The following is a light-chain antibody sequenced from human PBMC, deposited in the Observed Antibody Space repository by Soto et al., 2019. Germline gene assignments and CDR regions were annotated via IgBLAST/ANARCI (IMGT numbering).Light chain of an antibody. CDR2: RND. V-gene: IGLV1-47*01. Sequence: QSVLTQPPSASGTPGQRVTISCSGTSSNIGYNYVYWYQQLPGTAPKLLIYRNDQRPSGVPDRFSGSKSGTSASLAISGLRSEDEADYYCAAWYDSLSGWVFGGGTKVTVL. CDR1: SSNIGYNY. CDR3: AAWYDSLSGWV. J-gene: IGLJ3*02.